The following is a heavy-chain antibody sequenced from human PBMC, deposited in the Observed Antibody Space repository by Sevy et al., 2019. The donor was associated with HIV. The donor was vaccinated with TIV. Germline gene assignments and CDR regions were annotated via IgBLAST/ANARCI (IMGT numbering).Heavy chain of an antibody. CDR2: ISSSSSYT. CDR3: ARPEGWELLGAFDI. D-gene: IGHD1-26*01. Sequence: GGSLRLSCAASGFTFSDYYMSWIRQAPGKGLEWVSYISSSSSYTNYAASVKGRFTTSRDNAKNSRYLQMNSLRAEDTAVYYCARPEGWELLGAFDIWGQGTMVTVS. J-gene: IGHJ3*02. V-gene: IGHV3-11*06. CDR1: GFTFSDYY.